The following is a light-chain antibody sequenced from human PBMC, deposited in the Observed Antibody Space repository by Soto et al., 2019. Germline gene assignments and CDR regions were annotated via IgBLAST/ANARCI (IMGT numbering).Light chain of an antibody. V-gene: IGKV3-20*01. J-gene: IGKJ4*01. CDR3: QQYGSTPLT. Sequence: EIVLTQSPGTLSLSPGERATLSCRASQSVGSNSLAWYQQRPGQAPRFLIYDASSRATGIPDRFSGSGSGTDFTLTISRLEPEDFAVYYGQQYGSTPLTFGGGTKVEIK. CDR1: QSVGSNS. CDR2: DAS.